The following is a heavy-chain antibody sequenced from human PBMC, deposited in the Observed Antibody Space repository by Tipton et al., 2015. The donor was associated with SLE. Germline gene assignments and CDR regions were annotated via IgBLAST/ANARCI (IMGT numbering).Heavy chain of an antibody. D-gene: IGHD1-26*01. CDR2: ISYSGST. V-gene: IGHV4-59*01. J-gene: IGHJ6*03. CDR1: GGSISRNS. CDR3: ARVRMGSGAYRLYYMDV. Sequence: GLVKPSETLSLTCTVSGGSISRNSWIWIRQPPGKGLEWIAYISYSGSTNYNPSLWGRITMSLDMSKNQFSLKMSSVAAADTAVYYCARVRMGSGAYRLYYMDVWGKGTTVTVSS.